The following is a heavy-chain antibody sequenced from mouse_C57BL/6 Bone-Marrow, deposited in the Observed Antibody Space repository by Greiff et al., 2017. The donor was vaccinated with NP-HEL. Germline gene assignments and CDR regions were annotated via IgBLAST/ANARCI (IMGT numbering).Heavy chain of an antibody. Sequence: VESGGDLVKPGGSLKLSCAASGFTFSSYGMSWVRQTPDKRLEWVATISSGGSYTYYPDSVKGRFTISRDNAKNTLYLQMSSLKSEDTAMYYCARHDDGSFDYWGQGTTLTVSS. CDR2: ISSGGSYT. CDR1: GFTFSSYG. V-gene: IGHV5-6*01. CDR3: ARHDDGSFDY. D-gene: IGHD2-3*01. J-gene: IGHJ2*01.